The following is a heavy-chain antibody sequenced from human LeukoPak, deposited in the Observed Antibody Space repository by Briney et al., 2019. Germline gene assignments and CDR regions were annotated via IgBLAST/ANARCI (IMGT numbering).Heavy chain of an antibody. CDR2: ISSSSSYI. CDR1: GFTFSSYS. D-gene: IGHD4-17*01. J-gene: IGHJ3*02. Sequence: PGGSLRLSCAASGFTFSSYSMNWVRQAPGKGLEWVSSISSSSSYIYYADSVKGRLTISRDNAKNSLYLQMNSLRAEDTALYYCARDGSSDYGGAFDIWGQGTMVTVSP. V-gene: IGHV3-21*01. CDR3: ARDGSSDYGGAFDI.